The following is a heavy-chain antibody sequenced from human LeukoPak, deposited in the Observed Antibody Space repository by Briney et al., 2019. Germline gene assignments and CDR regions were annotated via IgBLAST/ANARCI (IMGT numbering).Heavy chain of an antibody. Sequence: GGSLRLSCAASGFTFTTYWMTWVRQAPGKGLEWVANIKQDGSEKYYVDSVKGRFTISRDNAENSLYLQLNSLRDEDTAVYYCARAMRSGYDYWGQGTLVTVSS. V-gene: IGHV3-7*02. J-gene: IGHJ4*02. CDR2: IKQDGSEK. CDR1: GFTFTTYW. D-gene: IGHD5-12*01. CDR3: ARAMRSGYDY.